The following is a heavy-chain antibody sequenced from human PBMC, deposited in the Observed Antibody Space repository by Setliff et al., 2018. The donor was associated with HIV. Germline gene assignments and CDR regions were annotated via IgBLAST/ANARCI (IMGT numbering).Heavy chain of an antibody. CDR2: IYYSGST. V-gene: IGHV4-59*05. CDR1: GGSISSNW. Sequence: PSETLSLTCTVSGGSISSNWWGWIRQPPGKGLEWIGSIYYSGSTYYNPSLKSRVTISVDTSKNQFSLKLTSVTAADTAVYYCQCLYSGYHNWFDPWGQGTLVTVSS. J-gene: IGHJ5*02. CDR3: QCLYSGYHNWFDP. D-gene: IGHD5-12*01.